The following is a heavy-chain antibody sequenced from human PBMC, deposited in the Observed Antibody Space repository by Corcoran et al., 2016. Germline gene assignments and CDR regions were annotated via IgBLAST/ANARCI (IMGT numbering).Heavy chain of an antibody. J-gene: IGHJ5*02. D-gene: IGHD2-2*01. V-gene: IGHV2-5*02. CDR1: GFSLSTSGVG. Sequence: QITLKESGPTLVKPTQTLTLTCTFSGFSLSTSGVGVGWIRQPPGKALEWLALIYWDDDKRYSPSLKSRLTITKDTSKNQVVLTMTNMDPVDTATYYCAHSLGYWSSTSCYGSQDWFDPWGQGTLVTVSS. CDR3: AHSLGYWSSTSCYGSQDWFDP. CDR2: IYWDDDK.